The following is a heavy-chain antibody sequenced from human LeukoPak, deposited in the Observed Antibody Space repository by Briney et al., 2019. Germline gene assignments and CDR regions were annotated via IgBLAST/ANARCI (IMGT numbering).Heavy chain of an antibody. Sequence: PGGSLRLSCAASGFTFSSYWMSWVRQAPGKGLEWVANIKQDGSEKYYVDSVKGRFTVSRDNAKNSLYLQINSLRAEDTAVYYCARKPRRRITIFGVVIRNWFDPWGQGTLVTVSS. CDR3: ARKPRRRITIFGVVIRNWFDP. V-gene: IGHV3-7*01. CDR1: GFTFSSYW. CDR2: IKQDGSEK. D-gene: IGHD3-3*01. J-gene: IGHJ5*02.